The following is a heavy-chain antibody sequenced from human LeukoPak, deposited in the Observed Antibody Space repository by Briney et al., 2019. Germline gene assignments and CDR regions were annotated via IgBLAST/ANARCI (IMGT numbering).Heavy chain of an antibody. Sequence: GGSLRLSCAASGFTFSSYEMNWVRQAPGKGLEWVSYISSSGSTIYYADSVKGRFTISRDNAKNSLYLQMNSLRAEDTAVYYCARDRKNWGSHYYYYYMDVWGKGTTVTVSS. D-gene: IGHD7-27*01. CDR3: ARDRKNWGSHYYYYYMDV. CDR1: GFTFSSYE. CDR2: ISSSGSTI. V-gene: IGHV3-48*03. J-gene: IGHJ6*03.